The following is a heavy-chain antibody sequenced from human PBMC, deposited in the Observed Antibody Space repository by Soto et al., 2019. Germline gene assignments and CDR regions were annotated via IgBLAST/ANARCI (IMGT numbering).Heavy chain of an antibody. D-gene: IGHD3-3*02. J-gene: IGHJ6*02. V-gene: IGHV4-30-4*01. Sequence: TLSLSCAASGCTFSNGDYGWSCKRQGPGKGLEWIGNIYYSGSTYYNPSLKGRVTITVDTSKNQYSMKLSSVTAADTAVYYGARDVRAHFPYYYYDGMDVWGQGTTVTVSS. CDR1: GCTFSNGDYG. CDR3: ARDVRAHFPYYYYDGMDV. CDR2: IYYSGST.